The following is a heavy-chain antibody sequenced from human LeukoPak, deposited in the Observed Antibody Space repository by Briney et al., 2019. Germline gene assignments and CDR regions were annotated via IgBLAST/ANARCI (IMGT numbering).Heavy chain of an antibody. Sequence: ASVKVSCKASGGTFSSYAISWVRQAPGQGLEWMGGIIPIFGTANYAQRFQGRVTITADESTSTAYMELSSLRSEDTAVYYCASLGTTLFPPGISVAGYWGQGTLVTVSS. J-gene: IGHJ4*02. CDR2: IIPIFGTA. D-gene: IGHD4-11*01. CDR1: GGTFSSYA. V-gene: IGHV1-69*13. CDR3: ASLGTTLFPPGISVAGY.